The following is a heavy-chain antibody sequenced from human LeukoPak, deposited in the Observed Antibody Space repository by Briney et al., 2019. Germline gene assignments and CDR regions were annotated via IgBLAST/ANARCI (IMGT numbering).Heavy chain of an antibody. D-gene: IGHD1-26*01. J-gene: IGHJ4*02. CDR2: IKSKTDGGTT. Sequence: GGSLRLSCAASGFTFSNAWMNWVRQAPGKGLEWVGRIKSKTDGGTTDYTAPVKGRFTISRDDSKNTLYLHMNSLKTEDTAVYYCTTGPYSGSYQISDYWGQGTLVTVSS. V-gene: IGHV3-15*07. CDR3: TTGPYSGSYQISDY. CDR1: GFTFSNAW.